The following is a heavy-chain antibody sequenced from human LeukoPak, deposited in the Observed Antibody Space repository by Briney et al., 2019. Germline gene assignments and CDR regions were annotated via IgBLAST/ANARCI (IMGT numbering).Heavy chain of an antibody. CDR1: GGSISTNY. Sequence: SETLSLTCTVFGGSISTNYWSWIRQPPGKGLEWIGYIYYSGRTNYNPSLKSRVTISIDTSKNQFSLKLSSVTAADTAVYYCARDPKDFYDASNYLYFDYWGRGTLVTVSS. CDR3: ARDPKDFYDASNYLYFDY. CDR2: IYYSGRT. J-gene: IGHJ4*02. V-gene: IGHV4-59*01. D-gene: IGHD3-22*01.